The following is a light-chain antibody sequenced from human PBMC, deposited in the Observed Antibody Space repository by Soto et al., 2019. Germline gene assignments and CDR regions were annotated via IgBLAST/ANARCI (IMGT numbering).Light chain of an antibody. CDR1: QSIGSW. CDR2: KAS. Sequence: DIQMTQSPSTLSASVGDRVTITCRASQSIGSWLAWYQQRPGKAPKLLIYKASSLETGVPSRFSGSGSGTEFTLTISSLQPDDFATYYCQQYDSNPWTFGQGTKVDIK. CDR3: QQYDSNPWT. V-gene: IGKV1-5*03. J-gene: IGKJ1*01.